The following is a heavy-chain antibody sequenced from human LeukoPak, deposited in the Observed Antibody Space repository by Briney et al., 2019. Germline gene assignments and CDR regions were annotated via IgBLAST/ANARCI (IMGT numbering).Heavy chain of an antibody. J-gene: IGHJ4*02. CDR3: ARDRGRVDY. CDR1: GGSISSGGYY. D-gene: IGHD3-16*01. Sequence: ASETLSLACTVSGGSISSGGYYWSWIRQHPGKGLEWIGYIHYSGSTYYNPSLKSRVTISVDTSKNQFSLKLSSVTAADTAVYYCARDRGRVDYWGQGTLVTVSS. CDR2: IHYSGST. V-gene: IGHV4-31*03.